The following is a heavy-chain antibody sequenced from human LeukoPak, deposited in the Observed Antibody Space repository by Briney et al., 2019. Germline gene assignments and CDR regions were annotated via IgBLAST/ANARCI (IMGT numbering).Heavy chain of an antibody. V-gene: IGHV7-4-1*02. J-gene: IGHJ6*02. CDR2: INTNTGNP. CDR3: ARIGSSSALHYYGMDV. Sequence: GASVKVSCKASGYTFTSYAMNWVRQAPGQGLEWMGWINTNTGNPTYAQGFTGRFVFSLDTSVSTAYLQISSPKAEDTAVYYCARIGSSSALHYYGMDVWGQGTTVTVSS. CDR1: GYTFTSYA. D-gene: IGHD6-13*01.